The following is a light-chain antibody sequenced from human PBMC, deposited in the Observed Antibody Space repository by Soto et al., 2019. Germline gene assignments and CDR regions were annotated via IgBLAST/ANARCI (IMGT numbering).Light chain of an antibody. CDR3: QQYYSTPLT. V-gene: IGKV4-1*01. CDR1: QSVLYRSNNENY. J-gene: IGKJ4*01. CDR2: WAS. Sequence: DIWMTQSPDSLVVSLGERATINCRSSQSVLYRSNNENYLAWYQQKPGQPPKLLIYWASTRESGVPDRFSGSGSGTDFTLTISSLQAEDVAVYYCQQYYSTPLTFGGGTKADIK.